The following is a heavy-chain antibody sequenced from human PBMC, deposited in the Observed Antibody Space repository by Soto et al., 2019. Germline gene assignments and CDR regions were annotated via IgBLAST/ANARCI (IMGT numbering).Heavy chain of an antibody. CDR3: ARAYTANYHYYYLDV. CDR1: GYIFTNYD. J-gene: IGHJ6*03. CDR2: MNPNSRNT. Sequence: QEQLVQSGAEVQKPGASVKVSCKASGYIFTNYDIHWVRQATGQGFEWMGWMNPNSRNTGYAQKFQDRVTMPSRTSVSTAYMELSSLESDDTAVYYCARAYTANYHYYYLDVWGEGTTVTVSS. V-gene: IGHV1-8*01. D-gene: IGHD4-4*01.